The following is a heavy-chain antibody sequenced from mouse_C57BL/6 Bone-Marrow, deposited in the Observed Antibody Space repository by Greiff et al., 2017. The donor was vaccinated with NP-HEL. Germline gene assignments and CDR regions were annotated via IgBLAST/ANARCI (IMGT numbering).Heavy chain of an antibody. D-gene: IGHD2-2*01. CDR3: ARGGYDGPYYAMDY. Sequence: EVKLVESGGGLVKPGGSLKLSCAASGFTFSSYAMSWVRQTPEKRLEWVATISDGGSYTYYPDNVKGRFTISRDNAKNNLYLQMSHLKSEDTAMYYCARGGYDGPYYAMDYWGQGTSVTVSS. CDR1: GFTFSSYA. J-gene: IGHJ4*01. V-gene: IGHV5-4*03. CDR2: ISDGGSYT.